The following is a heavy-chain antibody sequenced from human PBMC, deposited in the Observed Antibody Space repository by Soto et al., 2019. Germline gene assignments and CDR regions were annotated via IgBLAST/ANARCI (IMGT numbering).Heavy chain of an antibody. Sequence: VKVSCKASGYTFTSYAMHWVRQAPGQRLEWMGWINAGNGNTKYSQKFQGRVTITRDTSASTAYMELSSLRSEDTAVYYCALYCGGDCYSGGNYWGQGTLVTVSS. V-gene: IGHV1-3*01. CDR1: GYTFTSYA. CDR3: ALYCGGDCYSGGNY. CDR2: INAGNGNT. D-gene: IGHD2-21*02. J-gene: IGHJ4*02.